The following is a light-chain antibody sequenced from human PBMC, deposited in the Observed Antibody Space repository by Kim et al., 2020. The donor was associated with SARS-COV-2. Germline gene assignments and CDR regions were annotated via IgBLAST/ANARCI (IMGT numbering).Light chain of an antibody. V-gene: IGLV2-14*03. J-gene: IGLJ2*01. CDR3: RSYTSSSTLV. Sequence: GQSITISCSGTSGNVGDNNYGSWYQQHPGKAHNLMIDDVTSRPAGVANRCAGTKAGNTASRTISGRQAEDEADYCGRSYTSSSTLVFGGGTQLTVL. CDR2: DVT. CDR1: SGNVGDNNY.